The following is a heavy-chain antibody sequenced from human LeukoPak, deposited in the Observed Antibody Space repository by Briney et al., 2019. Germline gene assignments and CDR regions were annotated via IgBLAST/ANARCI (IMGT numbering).Heavy chain of an antibody. CDR3: ARATAYSSSWYNY. CDR2: ISSSSSYT. J-gene: IGHJ4*02. V-gene: IGHV3-11*06. CDR1: GFTFSDYY. Sequence: GGSLRLSCAASGFTFSDYYVSWIRQAPGKGLEWVSYISSSSSYTNYADSVKGRFTISRDNAKNSLYLQMNSLRAEDTAVYYCARATAYSSSWYNYWGQATLVTVSS. D-gene: IGHD6-13*01.